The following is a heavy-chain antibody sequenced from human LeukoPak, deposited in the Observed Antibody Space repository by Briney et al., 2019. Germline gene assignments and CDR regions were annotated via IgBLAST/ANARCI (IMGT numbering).Heavy chain of an antibody. D-gene: IGHD6-19*01. J-gene: IGHJ4*02. V-gene: IGHV3-33*01. CDR1: GFTFSSYG. Sequence: GGSLRLSCAASGFTFSSYGMHWVRQAPGKGLEWVAVIWYDGSNKYYADSVKGRFTISRDDSKNTLYLQMTSLKTDDTAVYYCATGSGSVWGQGTLVTVSS. CDR2: IWYDGSNK. CDR3: ATGSGSV.